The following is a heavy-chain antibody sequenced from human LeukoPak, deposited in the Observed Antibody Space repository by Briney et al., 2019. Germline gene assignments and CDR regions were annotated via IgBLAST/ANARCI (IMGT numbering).Heavy chain of an antibody. D-gene: IGHD1-14*01. J-gene: IGHJ6*02. CDR2: MYYSGST. V-gene: IGHV4-61*08. CDR1: GGSISSGGYS. Sequence: SQTLSLTCAVSGGSISSGGYSWSWIRQPPGKGLEWIGYMYYSGSTNYNPSLKSRVTISKDMSKNQFSLKLSSMTAADTAVYYCARDKVTSGGMDVWGQGTTVTVSS. CDR3: ARDKVTSGGMDV.